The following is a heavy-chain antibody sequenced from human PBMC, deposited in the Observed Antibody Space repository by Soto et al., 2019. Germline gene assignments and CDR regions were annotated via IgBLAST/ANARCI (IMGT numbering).Heavy chain of an antibody. CDR3: ARSPPLLWFGELFSGMDV. V-gene: IGHV4-59*08. J-gene: IGHJ6*02. CDR1: GGSISSYY. CDR2: IYYSGST. D-gene: IGHD3-10*01. Sequence: PSETLSLTRPVSGGSISSYYWSWIRQPPGKGLEWIGYIYYSGSTNHNPSLKSRVTISVDTSKNQFSLKLSSVTAADTAVYYCARSPPLLWFGELFSGMDVWGQGTTVTVSS.